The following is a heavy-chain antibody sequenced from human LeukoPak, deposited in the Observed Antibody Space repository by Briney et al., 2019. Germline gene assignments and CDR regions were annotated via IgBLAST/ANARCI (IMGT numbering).Heavy chain of an antibody. CDR1: GFTFSSYA. V-gene: IGHV3-30*04. CDR3: AREKKGPYGSGSYLDY. Sequence: GGSLRLSCAASGFTFSSYAMHWVRQAPGKGLEWVAVISYGGSNKYYADSVKGRFTISRDNSKNTLYLQMNSLRAEDTAVYYCAREKKGPYGSGSYLDYWGQGTLVTVSS. CDR2: ISYGGSNK. D-gene: IGHD3-10*01. J-gene: IGHJ4*02.